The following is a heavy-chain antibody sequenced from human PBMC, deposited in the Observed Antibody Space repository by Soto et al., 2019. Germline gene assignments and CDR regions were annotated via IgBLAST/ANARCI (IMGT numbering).Heavy chain of an antibody. CDR2: ISSSGSTI. Sequence: TGGSLRLSCAASGFTFSSYEMNWVRQAPGKGLEWVSYISSSGSTIYYADSVKGQFTISRDNAKNSLYLQMNSLGAEDTAVYYCARSHYYDSSGYYENAFDIWGQGTMVTVSS. D-gene: IGHD3-22*01. CDR3: ARSHYYDSSGYYENAFDI. J-gene: IGHJ3*02. CDR1: GFTFSSYE. V-gene: IGHV3-48*03.